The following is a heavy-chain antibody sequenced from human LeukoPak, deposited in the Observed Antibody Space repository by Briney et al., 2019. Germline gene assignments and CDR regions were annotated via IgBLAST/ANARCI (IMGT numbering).Heavy chain of an antibody. V-gene: IGHV3-7*01. Sequence: GGSLRLSCAASGFTFSSYWMSWVRQAPGKGLEWVANIKQDGSEKYYVDSVKGRFTISRDNAKNSLYLQMNSLRAEDTAVYYCARALWFGGGDNWFDPWGQGTLVTVSS. CDR3: ARALWFGGGDNWFDP. J-gene: IGHJ5*02. D-gene: IGHD3-10*01. CDR1: GFTFSSYW. CDR2: IKQDGSEK.